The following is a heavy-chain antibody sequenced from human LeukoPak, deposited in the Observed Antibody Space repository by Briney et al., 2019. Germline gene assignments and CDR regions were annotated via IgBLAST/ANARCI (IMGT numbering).Heavy chain of an antibody. CDR3: ARVGIAARPVIARSSRSSSSRFDP. D-gene: IGHD6-6*01. CDR1: GGPMSSYY. J-gene: IGHJ5*02. Sequence: SETLSLTCTVSGGPMSSYYWSWIRQPPGKGLEWIGEINHSGSTNYNPSLKSRVTISVDTSKNQFSLKLSSVTAADTAVYYCARVGIAARPVIARSSRSSSSRFDPWGQGTLVTVSS. CDR2: INHSGST. V-gene: IGHV4-34*01.